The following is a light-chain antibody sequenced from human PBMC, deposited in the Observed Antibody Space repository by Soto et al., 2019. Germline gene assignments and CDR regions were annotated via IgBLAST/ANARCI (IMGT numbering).Light chain of an antibody. CDR2: GAS. CDR3: QQYNNWPPLYT. CDR1: QSVNSN. J-gene: IGKJ2*01. Sequence: EILMTQSPATLSLSPGERATLSCRASQSVNSNLAWYQQRPGQAPRLLIYGASSRATGIPARFSGSGSGTDFNLTISSLQSEDFAVYYCQQYNNWPPLYTFGQGTKLEIK. V-gene: IGKV3-15*01.